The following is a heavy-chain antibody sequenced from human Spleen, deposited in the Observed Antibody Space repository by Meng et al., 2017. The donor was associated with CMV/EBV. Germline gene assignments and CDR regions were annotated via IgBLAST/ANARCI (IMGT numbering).Heavy chain of an antibody. D-gene: IGHD2-21*01. V-gene: IGHV4-31*02. Sequence: TVSGGSIGSIGAYWRWIRQHPGEGLEWIGYIYYNGRSTYSDPSLTSRVSISLDTSKNQFSLKVTSVAAADTAVYYCAGGLGDCWEDYWGQGTLVTVSS. CDR1: GGSIGSIGAY. J-gene: IGHJ4*02. CDR3: AGGLGDCWEDY. CDR2: IYYNGRST.